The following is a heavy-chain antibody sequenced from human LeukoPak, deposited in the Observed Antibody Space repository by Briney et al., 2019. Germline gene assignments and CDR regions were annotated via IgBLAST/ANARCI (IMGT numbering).Heavy chain of an antibody. Sequence: GASVKVSCKASGGTFSSYATSWVRQAPGQGLEWMGRIIPILGIANYAQKFQGRVTITADKSTSTAYMELSSLRSEDTAVYYCARAGRDGYNFDYWDQGTLVTVSS. D-gene: IGHD5-24*01. CDR1: GGTFSSYA. CDR3: ARAGRDGYNFDY. J-gene: IGHJ4*02. CDR2: IIPILGIA. V-gene: IGHV1-69*04.